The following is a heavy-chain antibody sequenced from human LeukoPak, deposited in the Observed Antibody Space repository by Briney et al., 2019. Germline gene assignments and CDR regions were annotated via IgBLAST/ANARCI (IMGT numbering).Heavy chain of an antibody. CDR2: IRYDGSNK. Sequence: GGSLRLSCAASGFTFSSYGMHWVRQAPGKGLEWVAFIRYDGSNKYYADSVKGRFTISRDNSKNTLYLQMNSLRAEDTAVYYCAIGGYCSGGICYSEAYFQHWGQGTLVTVSS. V-gene: IGHV3-30*02. CDR3: AIGGYCSGGICYSEAYFQH. J-gene: IGHJ1*01. D-gene: IGHD2-15*01. CDR1: GFTFSSYG.